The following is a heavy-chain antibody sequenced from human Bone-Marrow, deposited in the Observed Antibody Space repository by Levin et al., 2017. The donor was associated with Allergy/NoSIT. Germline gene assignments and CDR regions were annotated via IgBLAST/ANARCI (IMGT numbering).Heavy chain of an antibody. V-gene: IGHV5-51*01. CDR3: ARPGGVATKDRYFDY. J-gene: IGHJ4*02. Sequence: GASVKVSCKASGYSFTSYWIAWVRQMPGEGLEWMGIIYPGDSDTRYSPSFQGQVTISADKSISTAYLQWSSLKASDTAMYYCARPGGVATKDRYFDYWGQGTLVTVSS. CDR1: GYSFTSYW. CDR2: IYPGDSDT. D-gene: IGHD5-12*01.